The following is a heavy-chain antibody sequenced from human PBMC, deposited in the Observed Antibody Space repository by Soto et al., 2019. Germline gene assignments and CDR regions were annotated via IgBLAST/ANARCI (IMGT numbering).Heavy chain of an antibody. CDR3: AKATYYFSSSGYYVFDC. D-gene: IGHD3-22*01. CDR1: EFTFRNYS. J-gene: IGHJ4*02. CDR2: ISHDGNYQ. Sequence: PGGSLRLSCAASEFTFRNYSIHCVRRAPGKGLEWVAAISHDGNYQNYVDSVKGRFTISRDNSKNMLYLQMNSLRVEDTAVYYCAKATYYFSSSGYYVFDCWGQGNVVTVSS. V-gene: IGHV3-30*18.